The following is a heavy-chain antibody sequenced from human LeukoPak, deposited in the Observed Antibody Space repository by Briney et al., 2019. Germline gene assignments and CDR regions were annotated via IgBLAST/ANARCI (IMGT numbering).Heavy chain of an antibody. CDR1: GGTFSSYA. V-gene: IGHV1-69*04. Sequence: SVKVSCKASGGTFSSYAISWVRQAPGQGLEWMGRIIPILGIANYAQKFQGRVTITADKSTSTAYMELSSLRSEDTAVYYCARGVVGATTDAFDIWGQGTMVTVSS. CDR2: IIPILGIA. D-gene: IGHD1-26*01. J-gene: IGHJ3*02. CDR3: ARGVVGATTDAFDI.